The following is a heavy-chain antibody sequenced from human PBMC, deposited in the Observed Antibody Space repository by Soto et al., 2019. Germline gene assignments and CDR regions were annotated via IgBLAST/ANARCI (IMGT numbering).Heavy chain of an antibody. V-gene: IGHV1-3*01. CDR3: ARDNQVVAVAGQFQSLDN. J-gene: IGHJ4*02. CDR1: GYTFTSYA. D-gene: IGHD6-19*01. Sequence: ASVKVSCKASGYTFTSYAMHWVRQAPGQRLEWMGWINAGNGNTKYSQKFQGRVTITRDTSASTAYMELSSLRSEDTAVYYCARDNQVVAVAGQFQSLDNWGQGTLVTVSS. CDR2: INAGNGNT.